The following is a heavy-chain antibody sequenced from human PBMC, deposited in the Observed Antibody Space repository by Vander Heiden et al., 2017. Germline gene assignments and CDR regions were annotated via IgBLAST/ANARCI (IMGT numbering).Heavy chain of an antibody. Sequence: EVHLVESGGDLVQPGGSLRLSCAASGFTFDTYSMNWFRQAPGKGLEWVSYITGNSGTIYYADSVKGRFTISRDNAKNTLYLQMDSLRAEDTAVYYCARDAYRLTYWGQGTLVTVSS. CDR3: ARDAYRLTY. CDR2: ITGNSGTI. V-gene: IGHV3-48*01. J-gene: IGHJ4*02. CDR1: GFTFDTYS. D-gene: IGHD3-16*02.